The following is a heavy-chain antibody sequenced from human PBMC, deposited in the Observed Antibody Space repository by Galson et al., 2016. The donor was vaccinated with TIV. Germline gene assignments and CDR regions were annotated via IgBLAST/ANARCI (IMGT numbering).Heavy chain of an antibody. J-gene: IGHJ4*02. D-gene: IGHD3-3*01. Sequence: SVKVSCKASGYTFTNYGITWVRQAPGQGPECMGRISAFNGKTEYVEKFQGRVTMTTDTATTTAYMEMTGLRSDDTAVYYCARISYDVWSGYRAPYDFWGQGTLVTVSS. CDR1: GYTFTNYG. CDR2: ISAFNGKT. V-gene: IGHV1-18*01. CDR3: ARISYDVWSGYRAPYDF.